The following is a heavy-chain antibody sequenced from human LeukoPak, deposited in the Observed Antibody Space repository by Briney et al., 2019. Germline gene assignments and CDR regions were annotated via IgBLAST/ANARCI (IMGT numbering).Heavy chain of an antibody. CDR2: IWYDGSNK. CDR1: GFTFSSYG. Sequence: PGGSLRLSCAASGFTFSSYGMHWVRQAPGKGLEWVAVIWYDGSNKYYADSVKGRFTISRDNSKNTLYLQMNSLRDEDTAVYYCAATYSSSGNWFDPWGQGTLVTVSS. V-gene: IGHV3-33*01. D-gene: IGHD6-6*01. J-gene: IGHJ5*02. CDR3: AATYSSSGNWFDP.